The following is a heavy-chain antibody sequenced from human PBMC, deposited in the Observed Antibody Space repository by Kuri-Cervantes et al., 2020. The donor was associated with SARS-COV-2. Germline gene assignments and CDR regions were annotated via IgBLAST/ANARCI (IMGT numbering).Heavy chain of an antibody. J-gene: IGHJ6*02. V-gene: IGHV4-38-2*01. CDR1: GYSISRGYY. CDR2: IYYSGST. CDR3: ARTYCSGGSCPVYYYYYGMDV. D-gene: IGHD2-15*01. Sequence: SETLSLTCAVSGYSISRGYYWGWIRQPPGKGLEWIGYIYYSGSTNYNPSLKSRVTISVDTSKNQFSLKLSSVTAADTAVYYCARTYCSGGSCPVYYYYYGMDVWGQGTTVTVSS.